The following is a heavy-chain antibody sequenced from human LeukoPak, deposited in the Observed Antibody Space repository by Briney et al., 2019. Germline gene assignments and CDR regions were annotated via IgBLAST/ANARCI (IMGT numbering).Heavy chain of an antibody. J-gene: IGHJ6*03. Sequence: GGSLRLSCAASGFTFDDYTMHWVRQAPGKGLEWVSLISWDGGSTYYADSVKGRFTISRDNSKNSLYLQMNSLRTEDTALYYCAKGGLGAARSVLYYMDVWGKGTTVTVSS. D-gene: IGHD6-13*01. V-gene: IGHV3-43*01. CDR1: GFTFDDYT. CDR3: AKGGLGAARSVLYYMDV. CDR2: ISWDGGST.